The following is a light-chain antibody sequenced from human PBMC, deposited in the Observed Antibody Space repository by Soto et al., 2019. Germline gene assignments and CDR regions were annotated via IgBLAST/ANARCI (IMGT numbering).Light chain of an antibody. CDR1: SSDVGSYNL. V-gene: IGLV2-23*01. CDR2: EGS. Sequence: QSALTQPASVSGSPGQSITISCTGTSSDVGSYNLVSWYQQHPGKAPKLMIYEGSKRPSGVSNRFSGSKSGNTASLTISGLQAEDEADYYCCSYAGSNTSPWVFGGGTKLTVL. CDR3: CSYAGSNTSPWV. J-gene: IGLJ3*02.